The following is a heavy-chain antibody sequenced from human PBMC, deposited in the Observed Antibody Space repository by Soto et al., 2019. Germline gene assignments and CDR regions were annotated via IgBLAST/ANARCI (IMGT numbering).Heavy chain of an antibody. D-gene: IGHD3-10*01. CDR1: GFTFSSYA. V-gene: IGHV3-23*01. CDR2: ISGSGGST. Sequence: PGGSLRLSCAASGFTFSSYAMSWVRQAPGKGLEWVSAISGSGGSTYYADSVKGRFTISRDNSKNTLYLQMNSLRAEDTAVYYCAKDYMVRGVIITRSPDYWGQGTLVTVSS. CDR3: AKDYMVRGVIITRSPDY. J-gene: IGHJ4*02.